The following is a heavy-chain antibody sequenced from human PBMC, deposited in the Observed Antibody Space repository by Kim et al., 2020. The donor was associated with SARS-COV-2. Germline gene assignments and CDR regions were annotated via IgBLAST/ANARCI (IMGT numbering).Heavy chain of an antibody. V-gene: IGHV3-23*01. D-gene: IGHD3-22*01. Sequence: YADPVKGRFTISRDDSKNTLYLQMNSLRAEDSAVYYCAKATSAYYHTGMDVWGQGTTVTVSS. J-gene: IGHJ6*02. CDR3: AKATSAYYHTGMDV.